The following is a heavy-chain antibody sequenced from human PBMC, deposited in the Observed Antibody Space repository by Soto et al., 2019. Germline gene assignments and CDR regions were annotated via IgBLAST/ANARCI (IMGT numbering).Heavy chain of an antibody. D-gene: IGHD3-10*01. CDR3: AREGGLLLYYYASEPSEGMDV. CDR1: GFTFSSYA. J-gene: IGHJ6*02. V-gene: IGHV3-30-3*01. Sequence: QVQLVESGGGVVQPGRSLSLSCAASGFTFSSYAIHWVRQAPGKGLEWVAVISYDGNNKYYADSVKGRFTISRDNSGNTLSLQINRMRPEDTALYYCAREGGLLLYYYASEPSEGMDVWGQGTTVTVSS. CDR2: ISYDGNNK.